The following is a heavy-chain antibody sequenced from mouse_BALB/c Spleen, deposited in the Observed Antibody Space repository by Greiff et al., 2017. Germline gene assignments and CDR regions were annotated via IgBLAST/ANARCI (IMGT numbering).Heavy chain of an antibody. Sequence: EVQRVESGPELVKPGASVKISCKASGYTFTDYNMHWVKQSHGKSLEWIGYIYPYNGGTGYNQKFKSKATLTVDNSSSTAYMELRSLTSEDSAVYYCAREGNGYYGAMDYWGQGTSVTVSS. V-gene: IGHV1S29*02. CDR1: GYTFTDYN. D-gene: IGHD2-3*01. J-gene: IGHJ4*01. CDR3: AREGNGYYGAMDY. CDR2: IYPYNGGT.